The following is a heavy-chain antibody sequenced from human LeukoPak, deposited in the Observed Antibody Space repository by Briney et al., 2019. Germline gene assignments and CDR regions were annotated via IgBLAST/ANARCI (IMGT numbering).Heavy chain of an antibody. Sequence: GGSLRLSCAASGFALSSNYVGWVRQAPGKGLHWVSLLYSGGGTYYADSVKGRFTISRDTSKNTLYLQMNSLRVDDTAVYYCARDLVSRVATYVYFDYWGQGTLVTVSS. CDR2: LYSGGGT. D-gene: IGHD5-12*01. CDR3: ARDLVSRVATYVYFDY. CDR1: GFALSSNY. J-gene: IGHJ4*02. V-gene: IGHV3-53*01.